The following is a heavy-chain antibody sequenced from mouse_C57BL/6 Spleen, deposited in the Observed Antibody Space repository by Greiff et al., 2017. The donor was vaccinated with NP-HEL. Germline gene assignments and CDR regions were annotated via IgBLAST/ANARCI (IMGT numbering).Heavy chain of an antibody. Sequence: VQLQQPGTELVKPGASVKLSCKASGYTFTSYWMHWVKQRPGQGLEWIGNINPSNGGTNYNEKFKSKATLTVDKSSSTAYMQLSSLTSEDSAVYYCAKAPPYYYGSSPYAMDYWGQGTSVTVSS. D-gene: IGHD1-1*01. CDR1: GYTFTSYW. CDR3: AKAPPYYYGSSPYAMDY. J-gene: IGHJ4*01. V-gene: IGHV1-53*01. CDR2: INPSNGGT.